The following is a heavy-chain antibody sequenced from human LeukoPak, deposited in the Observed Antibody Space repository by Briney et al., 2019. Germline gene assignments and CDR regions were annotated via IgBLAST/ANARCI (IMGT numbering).Heavy chain of an antibody. J-gene: IGHJ4*02. CDR1: GGSVNNYY. D-gene: IGHD5-18*01. CDR2: VYYSGST. Sequence: SETLSLTCTVSGGSVNNYYWGWIRQPPGMGLDWIGIVYYSGSTYYNPSLRSRVTISVDTSKNQFSLKLNSVTAADTAVYYCARVGSGYSYGPFDYWGQGTLVTVSS. V-gene: IGHV4-39*07. CDR3: ARVGSGYSYGPFDY.